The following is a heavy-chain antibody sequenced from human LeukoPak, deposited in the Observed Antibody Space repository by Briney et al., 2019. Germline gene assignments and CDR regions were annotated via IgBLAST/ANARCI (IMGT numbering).Heavy chain of an antibody. CDR3: ARSPTGSGWYYFDY. Sequence: SGGSLRLSCAASGFTFSSYSMNWVRQAPGKGLEWVSYISSSSSTIYYADSVKGRFTISRDNAKNSLYLQMNSLRAEDTAVYYCARSPTGSGWYYFDYWGQGTLVTVSS. CDR1: GFTFSSYS. V-gene: IGHV3-48*01. CDR2: ISSSSSTI. D-gene: IGHD6-19*01. J-gene: IGHJ4*02.